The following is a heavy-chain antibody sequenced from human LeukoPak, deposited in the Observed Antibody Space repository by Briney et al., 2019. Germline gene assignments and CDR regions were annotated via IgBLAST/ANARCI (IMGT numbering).Heavy chain of an antibody. CDR1: GYTFTSYD. V-gene: IGHV1-8*01. D-gene: IGHD3-10*01. CDR3: ARGRMVRADYYYMDV. J-gene: IGHJ6*03. CDR2: MNPNSGNT. Sequence: GASVKVSCKASGYTFTSYDINWVRQATGQGLEWMGWMNPNSGNTGYAQKFQGRVTMTRDTSISTAYMELSRLRSDDTAVYYCARGRMVRADYYYMDVWGKGTTVTVSS.